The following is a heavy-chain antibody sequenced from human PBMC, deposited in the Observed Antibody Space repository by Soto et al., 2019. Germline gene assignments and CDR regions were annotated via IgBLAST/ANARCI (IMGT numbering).Heavy chain of an antibody. J-gene: IGHJ6*02. CDR2: IKYSGST. D-gene: IGHD3-10*01. CDR3: ARQGGILWFGELGGMDV. V-gene: IGHV4-39*01. CDR1: GGSISSSSCH. Sequence: PSETLSLTCTVSGGSISSSSCHWGWIRQPPGKGLEWIASIKYSGSTYYNPSLKSRVTISVDRSKNQFSLKLSSVTAADTAVYYCARQGGILWFGELGGMDVWGQGTTVTVSS.